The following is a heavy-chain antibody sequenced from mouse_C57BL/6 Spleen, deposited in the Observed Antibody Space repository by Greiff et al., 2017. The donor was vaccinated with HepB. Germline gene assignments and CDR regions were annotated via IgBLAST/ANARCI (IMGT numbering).Heavy chain of an antibody. CDR1: GFTFSDYG. V-gene: IGHV5-17*01. CDR3: ARGGAQATWGPAWFAY. CDR2: ISSGSSTI. J-gene: IGHJ3*01. D-gene: IGHD3-2*02. Sequence: EVKLVESGGGLVKPGGSLKLSCAASGFTFSDYGMHWVRQAPEKGLEWVAYISSGSSTIYYADTVKGRFTISRDNAKNTLFLQMTSLRSGDTAMYYCARGGAQATWGPAWFAYWGQGTLVTVSA.